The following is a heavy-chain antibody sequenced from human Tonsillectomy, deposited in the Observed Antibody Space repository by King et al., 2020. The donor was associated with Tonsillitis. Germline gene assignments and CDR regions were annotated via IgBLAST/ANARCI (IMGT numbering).Heavy chain of an antibody. CDR1: GGSISNYY. D-gene: IGHD6-19*01. CDR2: IYTSGST. V-gene: IGHV4-4*07. CDR3: ARDREQWARAFDI. J-gene: IGHJ3*02. Sequence: QLQESGPGLVKPSETLSLTCNVSGGSISNYYWSWIRQPAGKGLEWIGRIYTSGSTNYHPSLRSRVTMSVDTSKNQFSLKMSSVTAADTAVYYCARDREQWARAFDIWGQGTKVTVSS.